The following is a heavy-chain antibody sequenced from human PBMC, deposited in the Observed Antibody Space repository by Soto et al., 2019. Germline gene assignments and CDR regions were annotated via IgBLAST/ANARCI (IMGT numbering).Heavy chain of an antibody. CDR3: AGETLGIAFDY. V-gene: IGHV4-59*01. D-gene: IGHD6-13*01. CDR2: LFFSGST. Sequence: SETLSLTCTVPGGSIGGYYWSWIRQPPGKGLEWIGYLFFSGSTNYNPSLQSRVTISVDTSKNQFSLKLTSVTAADTAVCYCAGETLGIAFDYWGPGTLVTVSS. J-gene: IGHJ4*02. CDR1: GGSIGGYY.